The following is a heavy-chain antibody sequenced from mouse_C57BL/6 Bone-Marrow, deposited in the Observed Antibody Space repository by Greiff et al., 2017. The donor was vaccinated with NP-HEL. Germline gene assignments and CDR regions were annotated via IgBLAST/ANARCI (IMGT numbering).Heavy chain of an antibody. CDR3: ARNYGSSYEGY. D-gene: IGHD1-1*01. V-gene: IGHV1-82*01. CDR1: GYAFSSSW. CDR2: IYPGDGDT. J-gene: IGHJ2*01. Sequence: QVQLQQSGPELVKPGASVKISCKASGYAFSSSWMNWVKQRPGKGLEWIGRIYPGDGDTNYNEKFKSKATLTVDTSSSTAYMQLSSLTSEDSAVYYCARNYGSSYEGYWGQGTTLTVSS.